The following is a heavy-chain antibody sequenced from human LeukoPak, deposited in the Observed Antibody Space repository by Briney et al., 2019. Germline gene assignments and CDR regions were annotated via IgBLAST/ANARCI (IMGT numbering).Heavy chain of an antibody. V-gene: IGHV1-69*06. CDR1: GCTFSSYA. J-gene: IGHJ4*02. CDR2: IIPIFGTA. CDR3: ARVGVSSYSSSGY. Sequence: SVKVSCKASGCTFSSYAISWVRQAPGQGLEWMGGIIPIFGTANYAQKFQGRVTITADKSTSTAYMELSSLRSEDTAVYYCARVGVSSYSSSGYWGQGTLVTVSS. D-gene: IGHD6-13*01.